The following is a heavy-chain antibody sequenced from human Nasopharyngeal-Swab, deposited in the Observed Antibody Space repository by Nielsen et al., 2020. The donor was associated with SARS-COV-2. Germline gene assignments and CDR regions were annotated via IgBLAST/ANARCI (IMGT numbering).Heavy chain of an antibody. CDR2: IYHSGNT. CDR1: GGSISSGFYS. J-gene: IGHJ4*02. CDR3: ARKYCNGDCYFDY. V-gene: IGHV4-30-2*01. Sequence: SETLSLTCAVSGGSISSGFYSWSWIRQPPGKGLEWIGYIYHSGNTYYSPSLKSRVTISVDRSKNQFSLRLSSVTAADTAVYYCARKYCNGDCYFDYWGQGTLVTVSS. D-gene: IGHD2-21*02.